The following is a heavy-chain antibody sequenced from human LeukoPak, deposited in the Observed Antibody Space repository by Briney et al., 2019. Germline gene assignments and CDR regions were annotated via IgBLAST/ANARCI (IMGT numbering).Heavy chain of an antibody. D-gene: IGHD1-7*01. J-gene: IGHJ2*01. CDR1: GFTFSDSY. V-gene: IGHV3-11*05. CDR3: ARGRELHGWYFDL. Sequence: GGLLRLSCAASGFTFSDSYMSWIRQAPGKGLEWVSYISGSSTFTNFADSVGGRFTISRDNAKNSLYLQMNGLRAEDTAVYYCARGRELHGWYFDLWGRGTLVTVSS. CDR2: ISGSSTFT.